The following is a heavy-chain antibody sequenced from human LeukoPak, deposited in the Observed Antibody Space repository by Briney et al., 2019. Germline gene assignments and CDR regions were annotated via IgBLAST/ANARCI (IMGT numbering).Heavy chain of an antibody. V-gene: IGHV1-69*13. CDR1: GGTFSSYA. D-gene: IGHD6-19*01. CDR3: AYAGYSSGWSLRVYYFDY. CDR2: IIPIFGTA. Sequence: SVKVSCKASGGTFSSYAISWVRQAPGRGLEWMGGIIPIFGTANYAQKFQGRVTITADESTSTAYMELSSLRSEDTAVYYCAYAGYSSGWSLRVYYFDYWGQGTLVTVSS. J-gene: IGHJ4*02.